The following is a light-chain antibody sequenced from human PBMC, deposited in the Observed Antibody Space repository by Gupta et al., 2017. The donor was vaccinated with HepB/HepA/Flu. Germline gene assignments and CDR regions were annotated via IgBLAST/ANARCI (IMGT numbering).Light chain of an antibody. CDR3: SSYTSSITVV. V-gene: IGLV2-14*01. J-gene: IGLJ2*01. CDR1: SSDVGGYNF. Sequence: QSALTPPASVSGSPGQSITISCTGTSSDVGGYNFASWYQQQPGKAPKLMIYDVSNRPSGVSNRFSGSKPGNTASLTISGLQAEDEADYYCSSYTSSITVVFGGGTKLTVL. CDR2: DVS.